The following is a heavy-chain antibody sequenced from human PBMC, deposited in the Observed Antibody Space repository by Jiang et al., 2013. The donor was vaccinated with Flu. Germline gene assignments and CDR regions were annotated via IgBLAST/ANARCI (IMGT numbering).Heavy chain of an antibody. D-gene: IGHD2-15*01. CDR3: ARECTGGSCYPYDGFNI. V-gene: IGHV4-59*01. CDR2: VYYSGTT. J-gene: IGHJ3*02. Sequence: SGSGLVKPSETLSLTCTVSGDSISTTYWSWIRQPPGKALEWIGWVYYSGTTKYNPSLESRVTISVDTSKNQFSLRLTSVTAADTAVYYCARECTGGSCYPYDGFNIWGRGTMVTVSS. CDR1: GDSISTTY.